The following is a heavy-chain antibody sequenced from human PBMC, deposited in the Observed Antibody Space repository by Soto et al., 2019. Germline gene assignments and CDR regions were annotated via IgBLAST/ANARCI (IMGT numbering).Heavy chain of an antibody. D-gene: IGHD3-10*01. CDR1: GYTFTSYA. CDR3: AARFAFGKTATNFDY. CDR2: INAGNGNT. V-gene: IGHV1-3*01. J-gene: IGHJ4*02. Sequence: ASVKVSCQASGYTFTSYAMHWVRQAPGQRLEWMGWINAGNGNTKYSQKFQGRVTITRDTSASTAYMELSSLRSEDTAVYYCAARFAFGKTATNFDYWGQGTLVTVSS.